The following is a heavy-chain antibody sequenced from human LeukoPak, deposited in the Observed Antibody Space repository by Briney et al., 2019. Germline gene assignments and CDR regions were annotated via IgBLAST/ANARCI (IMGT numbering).Heavy chain of an antibody. J-gene: IGHJ4*02. CDR2: VNPSGGST. V-gene: IGHV1-46*01. CDR1: GYTFTSYY. D-gene: IGHD6-13*01. Sequence: ASVKVSCKASGYTFTSYYMHWVRQAPGQGLEWMGIVNPSGGSTSYAQKFQGRVTMTRDTSTSTVYMELNSLRSDDTAVYYCARAFGAQTYSSSWGADFDYWGQGTLVTVSS. CDR3: ARAFGAQTYSSSWGADFDY.